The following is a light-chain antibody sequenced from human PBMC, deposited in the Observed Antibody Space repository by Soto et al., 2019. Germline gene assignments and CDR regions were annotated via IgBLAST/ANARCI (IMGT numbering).Light chain of an antibody. CDR2: GAS. Sequence: EIVMTQSPATLSVSPGERATLSCRASQSVSSNLAWYQQKPGQAPRLLIYGASTRATGIPARFSGSGSGTEFTLTISSLKSEDFAVYYCQQYNNWPPPFGQGTKLEIK. J-gene: IGKJ2*01. V-gene: IGKV3-15*01. CDR1: QSVSSN. CDR3: QQYNNWPPP.